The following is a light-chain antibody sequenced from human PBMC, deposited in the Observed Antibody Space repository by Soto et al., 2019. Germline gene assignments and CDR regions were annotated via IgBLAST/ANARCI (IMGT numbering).Light chain of an antibody. CDR3: QQRSNWIT. Sequence: EIVLTQSPATLSLSPGERATLSCRASQSVSSYLAWYQQKPGQAPRLLIYDASNRATVIPARFSCSGSGIDFTRTISSLEPEEFAVSYCQQRSNWITFGQGKRLESK. J-gene: IGKJ5*01. CDR1: QSVSSY. V-gene: IGKV3-11*01. CDR2: DAS.